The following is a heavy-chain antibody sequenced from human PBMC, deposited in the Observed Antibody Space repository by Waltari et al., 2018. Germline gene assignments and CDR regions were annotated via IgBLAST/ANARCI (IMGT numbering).Heavy chain of an antibody. CDR2: IYYNGNT. V-gene: IGHV4-30-4*01. D-gene: IGHD2-15*01. J-gene: IGHJ4*02. Sequence: QVRLQESGPGLVKSSQTLSLTCTFSGGSISNANYYWSWSRQSPGKGLEWIGDIYYNGNTNKNPSLKSRITMSVDTSKNQFSLKLTSVTAADTAVYYCARDFGYSSADWGQGILVTVSS. CDR1: GGSISNANYY. CDR3: ARDFGYSSAD.